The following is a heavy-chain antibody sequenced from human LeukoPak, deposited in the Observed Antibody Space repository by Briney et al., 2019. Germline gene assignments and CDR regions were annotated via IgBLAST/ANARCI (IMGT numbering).Heavy chain of an antibody. Sequence: PSETLSLTCTVSGGSISSGGYYWSWIRQHPGKGLEWIGYIYYSGSTYYNPSLKSRVTISVDTSKNQFSLKLSSVTAADTAVYYCARYLMVRGPAGSLRGMDVWGQGTTVTVSS. CDR1: GGSISSGGYY. CDR3: ARYLMVRGPAGSLRGMDV. D-gene: IGHD3-10*01. CDR2: IYYSGST. V-gene: IGHV4-31*03. J-gene: IGHJ6*02.